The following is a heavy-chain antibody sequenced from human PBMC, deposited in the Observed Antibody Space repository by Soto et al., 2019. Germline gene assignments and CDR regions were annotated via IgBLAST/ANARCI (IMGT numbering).Heavy chain of an antibody. CDR2: GSAYNGHT. CDR1: GYTFTSYG. Sequence: QAQLVQSGGEVKKPGASVKVSCKASGYTFTSYGISWVRQAPGQGLEWMGWGSAYNGHTNYAQKFQGRVTMTTDTSTTSADMELKTLSSDDTEIYCCARDLLTVFRVITMESWFDPWGQGTLVTVSS. J-gene: IGHJ5*02. CDR3: ARDLLTVFRVITMESWFDP. D-gene: IGHD3-10*01. V-gene: IGHV1-18*04.